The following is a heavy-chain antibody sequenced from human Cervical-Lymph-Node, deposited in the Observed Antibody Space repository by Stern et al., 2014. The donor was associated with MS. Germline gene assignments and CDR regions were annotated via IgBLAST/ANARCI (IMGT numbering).Heavy chain of an antibody. J-gene: IGHJ4*02. CDR3: ARGYGGSYSRFDY. CDR2: IIPILALA. CDR1: GGTFSSYT. Sequence: QVQLGQSGAEVKKPGSSVKVSCKASGGTFSSYTISWVRQAPGQGLEWMGRIIPILALANYAQKFQGRVTITADKSTSTAYMELSSLRSEDTAVYYCARGYGGSYSRFDYWGQGTLVTVSS. V-gene: IGHV1-69*09. D-gene: IGHD1-26*01.